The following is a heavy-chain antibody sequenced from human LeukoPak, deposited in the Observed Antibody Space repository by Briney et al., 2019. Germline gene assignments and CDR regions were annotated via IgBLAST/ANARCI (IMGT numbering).Heavy chain of an antibody. V-gene: IGHV3-21*04. CDR1: GFTFSSYG. D-gene: IGHD4-17*01. Sequence: GGSLRLSCAASGFTFSSYGMHWVRQAPGKGLEWVASVNVNGRDIQYAASVQGRFTISRDNPGHTLYLQMNSLTVDDTGVYYCAKDPNGDYIGTFDVWGQGTKVTVS. CDR3: AKDPNGDYIGTFDV. CDR2: VNVNGRDI. J-gene: IGHJ3*01.